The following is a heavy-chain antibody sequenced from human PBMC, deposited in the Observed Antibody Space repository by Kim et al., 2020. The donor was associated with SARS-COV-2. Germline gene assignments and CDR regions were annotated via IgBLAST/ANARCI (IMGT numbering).Heavy chain of an antibody. CDR2: INPNSGGT. CDR1: GYTFTGYY. J-gene: IGHJ6*02. V-gene: IGHV1-2*02. CDR3: ARGGYCSSTSCYTGESIYYYGMDV. Sequence: ASVKVSCKASGYTFTGYYMHWVRQAPGQGLEWMGWINPNSGGTNYAQKFQGRVTMTRDTSISTAYMELSRLRSDDTAVYYCARGGYCSSTSCYTGESIYYYGMDVWGQGTTVTVSS. D-gene: IGHD2-2*02.